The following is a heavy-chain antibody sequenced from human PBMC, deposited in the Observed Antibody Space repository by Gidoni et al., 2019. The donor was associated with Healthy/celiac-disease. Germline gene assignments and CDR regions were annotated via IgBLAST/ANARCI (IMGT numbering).Heavy chain of an antibody. Sequence: QVQLVEYGGGVVQPGRSLRLSCAASGFTFSSYGMHWVRQAPGKGLEWVAVIWYDGSNKYYADSVKGRFTISRDNSKNTLYLQMNSLRAEDTAVYYCARDATVVAFDIWGQGTMVTVSS. V-gene: IGHV3-33*01. CDR3: ARDATVVAFDI. CDR2: IWYDGSNK. D-gene: IGHD4-17*01. J-gene: IGHJ3*02. CDR1: GFTFSSYG.